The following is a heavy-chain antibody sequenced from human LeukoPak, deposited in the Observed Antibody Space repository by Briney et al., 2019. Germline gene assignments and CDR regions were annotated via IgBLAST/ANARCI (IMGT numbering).Heavy chain of an antibody. V-gene: IGHV3-21*01. CDR2: ISSSSSYI. Sequence: KTGGSLRLSCAASGFTFSSYSMNWVPQAPGKGLEWVSSISSSSSYIYYADSVKGRFTISRDNAKNSLYLQMNSLRAEDTAVYYCARGPYASGTYGRRGWVHYMDVWGKGTTVTISS. CDR1: GFTFSSYS. D-gene: IGHD3-10*01. J-gene: IGHJ6*03. CDR3: ARGPYASGTYGRRGWVHYMDV.